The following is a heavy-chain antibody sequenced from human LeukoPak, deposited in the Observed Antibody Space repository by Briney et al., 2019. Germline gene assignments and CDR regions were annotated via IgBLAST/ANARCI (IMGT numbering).Heavy chain of an antibody. CDR1: GFILSTYD. D-gene: IGHD4-11*01. Sequence: GGSLRLSCAASGFILSTYDMHWVRQAPGKGLEWVAVISYDGSNKYYADSVKGRFTISRDNSKNTLYLQMNSLRAEDTAVYYCAKDSSYSSQSYGMDVWGQGTTVTVSS. CDR2: ISYDGSNK. V-gene: IGHV3-30*18. CDR3: AKDSSYSSQSYGMDV. J-gene: IGHJ6*02.